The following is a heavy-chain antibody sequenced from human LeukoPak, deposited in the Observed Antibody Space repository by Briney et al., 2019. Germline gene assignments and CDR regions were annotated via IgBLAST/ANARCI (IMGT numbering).Heavy chain of an antibody. CDR3: ARSYGDYSAPFDY. CDR2: IYTSGST. J-gene: IGHJ4*02. D-gene: IGHD4-17*01. Sequence: SQTLSLTCTVSGGSISSGSYYWSWIRQSAGKGLEWIGRIYTSGSTNYNPSLKSRVTISVDTSKNQFSLKLSSVTAADTAVYYCARSYGDYSAPFDYWGQGTLVTASS. CDR1: GGSISSGSYY. V-gene: IGHV4-61*02.